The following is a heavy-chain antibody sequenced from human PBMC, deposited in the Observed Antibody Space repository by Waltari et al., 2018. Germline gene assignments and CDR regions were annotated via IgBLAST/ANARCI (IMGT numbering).Heavy chain of an antibody. CDR1: GGSFSGYY. J-gene: IGHJ5*02. D-gene: IGHD3-3*01. CDR2: INHSGST. Sequence: QVQLQQWGAGLLKPSETLSLTCAVYGGSFSGYYWGWIRQPPGKGLEWIGEINHSGSTNNIPSLKRRVTIAVDTSKNQFSLMLSSVTAADTAVYYCASTVAEIFGVLIIQKNNWFDPWGQGTLVTVSS. V-gene: IGHV4-34*01. CDR3: ASTVAEIFGVLIIQKNNWFDP.